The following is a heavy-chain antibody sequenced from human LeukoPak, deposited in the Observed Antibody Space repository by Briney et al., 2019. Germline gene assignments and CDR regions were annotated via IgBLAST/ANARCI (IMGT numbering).Heavy chain of an antibody. CDR2: IKQDGSEK. J-gene: IGHJ4*02. CDR1: GFTFSSYW. CDR3: ARDGPRRPEMATTFDY. Sequence: PGGSLRLSCAASGFTFSSYWMSWVRQAPGKGLEWVANIKQDGSEKYYVDSVKGRFTISRDNAKNSLYLQMNSLRAEDTAVYYCARDGPRRPEMATTFDYWGQGTLVTVSS. D-gene: IGHD5-24*01. V-gene: IGHV3-7*01.